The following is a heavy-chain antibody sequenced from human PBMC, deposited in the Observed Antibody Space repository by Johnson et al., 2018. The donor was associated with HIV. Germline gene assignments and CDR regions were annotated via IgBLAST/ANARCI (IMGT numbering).Heavy chain of an antibody. V-gene: IGHV3-30*04. CDR1: GFTFSSYA. CDR2: ISYDGSNK. Sequence: QMQLVESGGGVVQPGRSLRLSCAASGFTFSSYAMHWVRQAPGKGLAWVAVISYDGSNKYYADSVKGRFTISRDNSKNTLYLKMNSLRAEDTAVYYCAKDPPGAFDIWGQGTMVTVSS. D-gene: IGHD1-14*01. CDR3: AKDPPGAFDI. J-gene: IGHJ3*02.